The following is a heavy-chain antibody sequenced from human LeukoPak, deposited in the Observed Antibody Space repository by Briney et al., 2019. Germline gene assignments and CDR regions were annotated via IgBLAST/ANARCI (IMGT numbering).Heavy chain of an antibody. Sequence: ASVKVSCKASGYTFTSYAMNWVRQAPGQGLEWMGWINTNTGNPTYAQGFTGRFVFSLDASVSTAYLQISSLKAEDTAVYYCARGDAYYYDSSGGSTGDFQHWGQGTLVTVSS. J-gene: IGHJ1*01. CDR1: GYTFTSYA. V-gene: IGHV7-4-1*02. D-gene: IGHD3-22*01. CDR3: ARGDAYYYDSSGGSTGDFQH. CDR2: INTNTGNP.